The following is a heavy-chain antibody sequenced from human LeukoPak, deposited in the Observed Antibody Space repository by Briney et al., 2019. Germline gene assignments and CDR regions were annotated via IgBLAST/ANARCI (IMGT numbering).Heavy chain of an antibody. J-gene: IGHJ4*02. CDR1: GGSISSSSYY. CDR2: IYYSGST. CDR3: ASVVVVAATNWFDY. V-gene: IGHV4-39*07. Sequence: SETLSLTCTVSGGSISSSSYYWGWIRQPPGKGLEWIGSIYYSGSTYYNPSLKSRVTISVDTSKNQFSLKLSSVTAADTAVYYCASVVVVAATNWFDYWGQGTLVTVSS. D-gene: IGHD2-15*01.